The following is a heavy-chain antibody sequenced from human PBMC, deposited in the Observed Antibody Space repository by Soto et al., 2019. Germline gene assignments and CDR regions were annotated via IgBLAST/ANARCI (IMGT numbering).Heavy chain of an antibody. J-gene: IGHJ5*02. CDR3: ARGTLLGVVIPTLYNWFDP. Sequence: QVQLVESGGGVVQPERSLRLSCAASGFTFSSYGMHWVRQAPGKGLEWVAVIWYDGSNKYYADSVKGRFTISRDNSKNTLYLQMNSLRAEDTAVYYCARGTLLGVVIPTLYNWFDPWGKETLVTVSS. D-gene: IGHD3-3*01. CDR2: IWYDGSNK. V-gene: IGHV3-33*01. CDR1: GFTFSSYG.